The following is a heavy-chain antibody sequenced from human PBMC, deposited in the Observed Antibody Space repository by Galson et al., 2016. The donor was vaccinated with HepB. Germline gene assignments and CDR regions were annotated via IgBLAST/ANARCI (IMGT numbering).Heavy chain of an antibody. CDR3: GKHGGFDY. Sequence: SLRLSCAASGSSFSTSGMSWVRQAPGRGLEWVSGITRNGDATHYADFVKGRFTISRDNSKNTLYLYMNNLSAGDTAVYYCGKHGGFDYWGQGALVTVSS. CDR1: GSSFSTSG. J-gene: IGHJ4*02. V-gene: IGHV3-23*01. CDR2: ITRNGDAT. D-gene: IGHD3-16*01.